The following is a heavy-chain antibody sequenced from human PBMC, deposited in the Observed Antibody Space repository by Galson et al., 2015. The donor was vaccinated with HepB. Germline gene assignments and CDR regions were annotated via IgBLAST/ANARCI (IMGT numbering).Heavy chain of an antibody. CDR1: GYTFTNYY. CDR3: ASSAVAGLNRGAFDI. CDR2: INPSGGST. J-gene: IGHJ3*02. Sequence: SVKVSCKASGYTFTNYYMHWVRQAPGQGLEWMGIINPSGGSTSYAQKFQGRVTMTRDTSTSTVYMELSSLRSEDTAVYYCASSAVAGLNRGAFDIWGQGTVVTVSS. D-gene: IGHD6-19*01. V-gene: IGHV1-46*01.